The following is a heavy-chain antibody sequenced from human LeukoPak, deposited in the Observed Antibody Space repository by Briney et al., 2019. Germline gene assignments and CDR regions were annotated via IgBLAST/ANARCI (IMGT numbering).Heavy chain of an antibody. CDR1: GFTFSSYA. Sequence: GGSLRLSCAASGFTFSSYAVHWVRQAPGKGLEYVSAISSNGGSTYYANSVKGRFTISRDNSKNTLYLQMGSLRAEDMAVYYCAREGRFRAYYYYYMDVWGKGTTVTVSS. J-gene: IGHJ6*03. V-gene: IGHV3-64*01. CDR2: ISSNGGST. CDR3: AREGRFRAYYYYYMDV. D-gene: IGHD3-10*01.